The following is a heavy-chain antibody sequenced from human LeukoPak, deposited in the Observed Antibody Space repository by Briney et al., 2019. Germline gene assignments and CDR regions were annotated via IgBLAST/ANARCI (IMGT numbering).Heavy chain of an antibody. Sequence: GGSLRLSCAASGFTFSSYSMNWVRQAPGKGLEWVSSISSSSSTYIHYADALKGRFTISRDNAKNSLFLQMNSLRAEDTAVYYCVRKGATTSASHFDYWGQGTLVTVSS. J-gene: IGHJ4*02. CDR2: ISSSSSTYI. V-gene: IGHV3-21*01. D-gene: IGHD1-26*01. CDR1: GFTFSSYS. CDR3: VRKGATTSASHFDY.